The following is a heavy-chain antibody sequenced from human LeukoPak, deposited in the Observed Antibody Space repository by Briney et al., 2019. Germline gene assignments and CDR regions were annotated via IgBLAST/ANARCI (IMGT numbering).Heavy chain of an antibody. J-gene: IGHJ4*02. CDR2: IKQDGSEK. CDR1: GFTFSSYW. V-gene: IGHV3-7*03. Sequence: HPGGSLRLSCAASGFTFSSYWMSWVRQAPGKGLEWVANIKQDGSEKYYVDSVKGRFTISRDNDKNSLYLQMNSLRAEDTVVYYCAKHLWFGELFPEGIEYWGQGTLVTVSS. D-gene: IGHD3-10*01. CDR3: AKHLWFGELFPEGIEY.